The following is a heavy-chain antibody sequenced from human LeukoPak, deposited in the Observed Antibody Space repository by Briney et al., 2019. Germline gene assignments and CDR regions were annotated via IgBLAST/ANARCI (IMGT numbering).Heavy chain of an antibody. CDR3: ARDPTNCSSTSCYLSYMDV. Sequence: ASVKVSCKASGYTFTSYGISWVRQAPGQGLEWMGWINPNSGGTNYAQKFQGRVTMTRDTSISTAYMELSRLRSDDTAVYYCARDPTNCSSTSCYLSYMDVWGKGTTVTVS. CDR1: GYTFTSYG. J-gene: IGHJ6*03. V-gene: IGHV1-2*02. D-gene: IGHD2-2*01. CDR2: INPNSGGT.